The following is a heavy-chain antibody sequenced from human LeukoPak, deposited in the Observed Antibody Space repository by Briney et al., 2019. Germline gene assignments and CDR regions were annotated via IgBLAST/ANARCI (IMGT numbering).Heavy chain of an antibody. CDR1: IDSFSNYH. J-gene: IGHJ5*02. D-gene: IGHD1-26*01. Sequence: PSETLSLTCAVYIDSFSNYHWNWIRQTPAKGMEWIGEVNESGGTNISPSLKSRVILSVDTSKNQFSLKLISVTVADTAIYYCARGQGATVPQVGKNWFDPWGQGTRVTVSS. CDR3: ARGQGATVPQVGKNWFDP. CDR2: VNESGGT. V-gene: IGHV4-34*01.